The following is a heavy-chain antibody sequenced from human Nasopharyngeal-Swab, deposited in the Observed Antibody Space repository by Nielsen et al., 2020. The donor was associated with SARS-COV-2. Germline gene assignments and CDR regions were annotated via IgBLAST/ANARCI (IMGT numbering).Heavy chain of an antibody. Sequence: SETLSLTCTVSGDSISSYYWSWIRQSPGTGLESIGCISYSGSTNYNPSLQSRVAISVDTSKNHLSLRLTSVTAADSAVYYCARSSRVDFWGQGTVVTVSS. CDR1: GDSISSYY. V-gene: IGHV4-59*01. J-gene: IGHJ3*01. CDR2: ISYSGST. CDR3: ARSSRVDF.